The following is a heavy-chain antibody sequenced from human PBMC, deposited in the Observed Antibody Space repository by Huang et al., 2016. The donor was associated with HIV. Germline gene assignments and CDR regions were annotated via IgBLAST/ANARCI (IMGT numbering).Heavy chain of an antibody. D-gene: IGHD3-10*01. CDR2: IDPGDSGP. CDR1: GYRFRSNW. Sequence: EVQLVQSGAEVKKPGESLKISCKGSGYRFRSNWIGWVRQMPGKGLEWMGIIDPGDSGPRYSPSYQAQVTISADKSINAAYLQWSSLKASDAAMYYCARLIGSPSFYYGLDVWGQGTTVTVSS. CDR3: ARLIGSPSFYYGLDV. J-gene: IGHJ6*02. V-gene: IGHV5-51*01.